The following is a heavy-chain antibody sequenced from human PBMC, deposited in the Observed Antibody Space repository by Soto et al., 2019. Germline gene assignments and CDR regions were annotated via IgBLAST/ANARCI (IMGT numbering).Heavy chain of an antibody. J-gene: IGHJ6*02. Sequence: EVQLVESGGGLVQPGGSLRLSCAASGFTVSSNYMSWVRQAPGKGLEWVSVIYSGGSTYYADSVKGRFTISRDNSKNTLYLEVNSLRAEDTAVYYCARVDSRGGGMDVWGQGTTVTVSS. CDR2: IYSGGST. CDR1: GFTVSSNY. V-gene: IGHV3-66*01. CDR3: ARVDSRGGGMDV. D-gene: IGHD3-22*01.